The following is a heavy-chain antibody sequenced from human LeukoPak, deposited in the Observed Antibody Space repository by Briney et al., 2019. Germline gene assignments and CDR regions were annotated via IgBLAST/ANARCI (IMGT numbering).Heavy chain of an antibody. CDR2: IIPIFGTA. J-gene: IGHJ4*02. CDR3: ASHLGRDY. CDR1: GYTFTSYY. V-gene: IGHV1-69*13. Sequence: ASVKVSCKASGYTFTSYYMHWVRQAPGQGLEWMGGIIPIFGTANYAQKFQGRVTITADESTSTAYMELSSLRSEDTAVYYCASHLGRDYWGQGTLVTVSS.